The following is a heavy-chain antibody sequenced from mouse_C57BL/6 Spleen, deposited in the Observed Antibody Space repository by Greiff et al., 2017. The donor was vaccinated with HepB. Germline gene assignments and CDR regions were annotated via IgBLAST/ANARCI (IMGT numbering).Heavy chain of an antibody. CDR3: ARAYYSNHWYCDV. J-gene: IGHJ1*03. CDR1: GYTFTTYP. D-gene: IGHD2-5*01. CDR2: FHPYNDDT. V-gene: IGHV1-47*01. Sequence: LQESGAELVKPGASVKMSCKASGYTFTTYPIEWMKQNHGKSLEWIGNFHPYNDDTKYNEKFKGKATLTVEKSSSTVYLELSRLTSDDSAVYYCARAYYSNHWYCDVWGTWTTVTVSS.